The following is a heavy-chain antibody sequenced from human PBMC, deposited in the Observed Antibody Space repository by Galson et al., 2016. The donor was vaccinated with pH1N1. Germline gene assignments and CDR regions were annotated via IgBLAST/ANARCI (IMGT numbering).Heavy chain of an antibody. CDR3: AHNRQRSGGTYYRPFDY. V-gene: IGHV2-5*02. Sequence: PALVKPTQTLTLTCTFSGFSLSTSGVGVGWIRQSPGKALERLALIYWDDDKRYSPSLKSRLTITKDTSKNQMVLTMTNMDPVDTATYYCAHNRQRSGGTYYRPFDYWGQGTLVTVSS. J-gene: IGHJ4*02. CDR1: GFSLSTSGVG. CDR2: IYWDDDK. D-gene: IGHD1-26*01.